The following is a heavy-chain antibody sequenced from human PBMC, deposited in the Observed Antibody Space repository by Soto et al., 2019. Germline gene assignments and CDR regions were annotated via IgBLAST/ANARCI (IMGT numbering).Heavy chain of an antibody. CDR2: IYYSGST. J-gene: IGHJ5*02. Sequence: QLQLQESGPGLVKPSETLSLTCTVSGGSISSRGYYWGWIRQPPGKGLEWIGTIYYSGSTYYNPSLKSRVTTSVDTPTNQFSLKLSSVTAADTAVYYCATSNWFDPWGQGTLVTVSS. V-gene: IGHV4-39*01. CDR3: ATSNWFDP. CDR1: GGSISSRGYY.